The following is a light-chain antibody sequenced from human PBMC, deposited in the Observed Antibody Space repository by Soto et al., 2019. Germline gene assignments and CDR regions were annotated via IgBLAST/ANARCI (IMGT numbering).Light chain of an antibody. CDR2: GAS. CDR1: QSINNN. V-gene: IGKV3-15*01. Sequence: STQAPSTLSGSPGERATLSCRASQSINNNVAWYQLKVGQAPRLLIYGASTRATGIPARFSGSGSGTEFTLTISSLQSEDFAEYHCQQYNNCPQTFGQGTKVDI. CDR3: QQYNNCPQT. J-gene: IGKJ1*01.